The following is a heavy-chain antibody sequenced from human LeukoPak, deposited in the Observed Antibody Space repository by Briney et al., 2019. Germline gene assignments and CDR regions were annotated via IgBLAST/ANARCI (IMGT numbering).Heavy chain of an antibody. CDR2: INPNSGGT. CDR1: GYIFPDYY. CDR3: ARDGGYCSSGTVCYSRAEYYYYGMDV. D-gene: IGHD2-2*01. V-gene: IGHV1-2*06. Sequence: GASVKVSCKGSGYIFPDYYIYWVRQAPGQGLGWMRRINPNSGGTNYAQKFQGRVTMTRDTSISTVYMELSRLRSDDTAVYYCARDGGYCSSGTVCYSRAEYYYYGMDVWGQGTTVTVSS. J-gene: IGHJ6*02.